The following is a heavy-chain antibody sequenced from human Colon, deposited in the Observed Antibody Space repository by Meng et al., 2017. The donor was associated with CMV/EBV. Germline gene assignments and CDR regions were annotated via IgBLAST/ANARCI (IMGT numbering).Heavy chain of an antibody. CDR1: GFAFSSYA. Sequence: GQWLESGGGLIQPVGFLRLSCAASGFAFSSYAMSWVRQAPGKGLEWVSSIFSNGNTYYADSVKGRFTISRDDSKNILFLQMNTLRAEDTAVYSCADFENGPGYWGQGTLVTVSS. D-gene: IGHD1-14*01. J-gene: IGHJ4*02. CDR3: ADFENGPGY. V-gene: IGHV3-23*05. CDR2: IFSNGNT.